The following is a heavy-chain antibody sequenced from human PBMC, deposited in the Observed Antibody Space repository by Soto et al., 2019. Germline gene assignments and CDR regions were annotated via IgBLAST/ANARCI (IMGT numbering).Heavy chain of an antibody. CDR3: ARVNVEMATIIDY. CDR2: IYYSGST. J-gene: IGHJ4*02. V-gene: IGHV4-59*01. CDR1: GGSISSYY. Sequence: SETLSLTCTVSGGSISSYYWSWIRQPPGKGLEWIGYIYYSGSTNYNPSLKSRVTISVDTSKNQFSLKLSSVTAADTAVYYGARVNVEMATIIDYWGQGTLVTVSS. D-gene: IGHD5-12*01.